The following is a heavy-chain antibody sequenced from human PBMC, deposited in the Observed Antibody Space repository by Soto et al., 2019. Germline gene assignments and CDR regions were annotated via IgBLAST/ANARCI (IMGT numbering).Heavy chain of an antibody. J-gene: IGHJ6*02. V-gene: IGHV5-51*01. Sequence: GESLKISCKGSGYRFSSYWIAWVRQMPGKGLEWMGIIYPGDSDTRYSPSFQGQVTMSVDKSNNTAYLHRSSLKASDTAMYYCARQGSNGAYYYYGMDVWGQGTTVTVSS. D-gene: IGHD2-8*01. CDR2: IYPGDSDT. CDR3: ARQGSNGAYYYYGMDV. CDR1: GYRFSSYW.